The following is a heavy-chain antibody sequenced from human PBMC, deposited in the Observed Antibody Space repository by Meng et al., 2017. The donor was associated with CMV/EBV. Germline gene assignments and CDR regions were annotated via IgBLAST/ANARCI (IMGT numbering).Heavy chain of an antibody. V-gene: IGHV3-48*04. J-gene: IGHJ4*02. CDR3: ARAVAGTAGDSDY. CDR2: ISSSSSTI. D-gene: IGHD6-19*01. CDR1: GFTFSSYS. Sequence: LTGAASGFTFSSYSMNWVRQAPGKGLEWVSYISSSSSTIYYADSVKGRFTTSRDNAKNSLYLQMNSLRAEDTAVYYCARAVAGTAGDSDYWGQGTLVTVSS.